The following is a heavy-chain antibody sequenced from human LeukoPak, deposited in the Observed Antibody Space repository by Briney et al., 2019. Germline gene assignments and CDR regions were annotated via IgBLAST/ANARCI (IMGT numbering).Heavy chain of an antibody. V-gene: IGHV3-7*01. D-gene: IGHD7-27*01. CDR2: IKYDGDEK. CDR1: GFIFSTYW. Sequence: PGGSLRLSRAASGFIFSTYWMTWVRQPPGKGLEWVATIKYDGDEKFYVDSVTGRFNISRDNDKNSLYVQMNSLTAEDTAVYYCVRESFSRGDFNWGQGTLVSVS. CDR3: VRESFSRGDFN. J-gene: IGHJ4*02.